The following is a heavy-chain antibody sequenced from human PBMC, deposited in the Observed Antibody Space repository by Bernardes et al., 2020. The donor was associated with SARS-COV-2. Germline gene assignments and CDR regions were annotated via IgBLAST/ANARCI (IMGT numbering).Heavy chain of an antibody. J-gene: IGHJ6*02. V-gene: IGHV3-48*03. Sequence: GGSLRLSCAASGFTFIAFEMNWVRQAPGKGLEWVSYISSSGSTIYYADSVKGRFTISRDNAKNSLYLQMNSLRTEDTAIYYCARDRGAGRTISAVARMDVWGQGTTVTVSS. CDR1: GFTFIAFE. D-gene: IGHD3-3*01. CDR2: ISSSGSTI. CDR3: ARDRGAGRTISAVARMDV.